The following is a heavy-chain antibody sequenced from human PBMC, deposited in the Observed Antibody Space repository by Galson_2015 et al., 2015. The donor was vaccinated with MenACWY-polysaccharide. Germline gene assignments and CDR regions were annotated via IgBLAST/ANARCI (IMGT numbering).Heavy chain of an antibody. V-gene: IGHV3-53*01. Sequence: SLRLSCAASGFTVSSNYMNWVRQAPGKGPEWVSVIYSSDTTYYADSVKGRFTISRDNSQNTLYLEMNSLRVEDTAVYYCARGLGSSSSKRGLDYSGQGTLVAVSS. CDR3: ARGLGSSSSKRGLDY. CDR1: GFTVSSNY. J-gene: IGHJ4*02. D-gene: IGHD6-6*01. CDR2: IYSSDTT.